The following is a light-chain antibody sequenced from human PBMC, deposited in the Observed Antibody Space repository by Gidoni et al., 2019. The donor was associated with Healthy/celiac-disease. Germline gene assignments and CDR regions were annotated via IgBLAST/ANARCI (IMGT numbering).Light chain of an antibody. V-gene: IGKV1-8*01. Sequence: AIRLTQSPSSFSASTGDRVTITCRASQGISSYLDWYQQKPGKAPKLLIYAASTLQSGVPSRFSGSGSGTDCTLTISCLQSEDFATYYCQQYYSYPRTFGQGTKVEIK. CDR3: QQYYSYPRT. J-gene: IGKJ1*01. CDR1: QGISSY. CDR2: AAS.